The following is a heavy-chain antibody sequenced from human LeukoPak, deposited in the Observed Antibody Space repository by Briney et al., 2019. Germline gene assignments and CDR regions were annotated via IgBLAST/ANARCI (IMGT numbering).Heavy chain of an antibody. CDR1: RFTFSNYG. Sequence: GRSLRLSCAASRFTFSNYGMHWVSQAPSKGREWVAVVANEGRDKRYADSVKGRFTISRDNSKNTVYLQMNSLRAEDTAVYYCAKDLNVAAAGYYFDYWGQGTLVTVSS. V-gene: IGHV3-30*18. D-gene: IGHD6-13*01. CDR3: AKDLNVAAAGYYFDY. CDR2: VANEGRDK. J-gene: IGHJ4*02.